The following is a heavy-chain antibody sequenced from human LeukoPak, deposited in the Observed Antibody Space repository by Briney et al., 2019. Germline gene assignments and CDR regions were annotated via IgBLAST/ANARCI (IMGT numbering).Heavy chain of an antibody. D-gene: IGHD5-12*01. CDR3: ARPVDYNAGDY. J-gene: IGHJ4*02. V-gene: IGHV3-48*04. Sequence: GGSQRLSCSASGFTFSAYTMNWVRQAPGQGLEWVSYISSGSSSVYYADSVKGRFTISRDNAKNSLYLQMNSLRAEDTAVYYCARPVDYNAGDYWGQGTLVTVSS. CDR2: ISSGSSSV. CDR1: GFTFSAYT.